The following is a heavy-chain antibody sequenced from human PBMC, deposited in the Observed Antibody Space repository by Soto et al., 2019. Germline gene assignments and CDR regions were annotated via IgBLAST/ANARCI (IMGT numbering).Heavy chain of an antibody. CDR3: AREATADSSGMDV. D-gene: IGHD4-4*01. J-gene: IGHJ6*02. CDR2: INPSGGST. Sequence: ASVKVSCKASGYTFTNYYVHWLRQAPGQGPEWMGVINPSGGSTRDAQKFQGRVTMTRDTSTSTVHMELSSLRSADTAVYYCAREATADSSGMDVWGQGTTVTVSS. CDR1: GYTFTNYY. V-gene: IGHV1-46*01.